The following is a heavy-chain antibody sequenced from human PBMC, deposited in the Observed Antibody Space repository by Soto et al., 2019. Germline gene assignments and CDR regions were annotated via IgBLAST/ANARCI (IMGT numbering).Heavy chain of an antibody. CDR1: GYTFTSYG. J-gene: IGHJ4*02. Sequence: ASVKVSCKASGYTFTSYGISWVRQAPGQGLEWMGWISAYNGNTNYAQKLQGRVTMTTDTSTSTAYMELRSLRSDDTAVYYCARDKFYDSSGYYWFDYWGQGTLVTVSS. D-gene: IGHD3-22*01. CDR2: ISAYNGNT. CDR3: ARDKFYDSSGYYWFDY. V-gene: IGHV1-18*01.